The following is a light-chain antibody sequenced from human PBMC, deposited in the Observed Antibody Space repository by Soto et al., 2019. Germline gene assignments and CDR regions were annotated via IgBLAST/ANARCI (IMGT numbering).Light chain of an antibody. CDR3: QHHRNGPPIT. CDR2: GAS. V-gene: IGKV3D-15*01. J-gene: IGKJ5*01. CDR1: QSVSSN. Sequence: IAMTQSPATQSPPPVERATLSCRGSQSVSSNLAWYQQKPGQAPRLLIYGASTRATDIPGRFRGYRSGTDFTLTISSLEPEDFAVYYCQHHRNGPPITFGQGTRLEIK.